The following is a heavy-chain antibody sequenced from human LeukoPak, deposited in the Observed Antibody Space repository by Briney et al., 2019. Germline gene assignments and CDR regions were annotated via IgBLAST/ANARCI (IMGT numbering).Heavy chain of an antibody. CDR1: GYTFTGYY. D-gene: IGHD2-15*01. Sequence: ASVTVSCKASGYTFTGYYMQWVRQAPGQGLERMGWINPNSVGTNYAQKFQGRVTMTRDTSISTAYMELSRLRSDDTAVYYCARDLTLYCSGGSCFHDLCYFDYWGQGTLVTVSS. CDR2: INPNSVGT. V-gene: IGHV1-2*02. J-gene: IGHJ4*02. CDR3: ARDLTLYCSGGSCFHDLCYFDY.